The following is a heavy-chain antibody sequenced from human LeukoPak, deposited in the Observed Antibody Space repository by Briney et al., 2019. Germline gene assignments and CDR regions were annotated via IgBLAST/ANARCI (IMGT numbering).Heavy chain of an antibody. CDR1: GGSFSGYY. CDR2: INHSGST. D-gene: IGHD3-22*01. Sequence: PSETLSLTCAVYGGSFSGYYWSWIRQPPGKGLEWIGEINHSGSTNYNPSLKSRVTISVDTSKNQFSLKLSSVTAADTAVYYCARGRGTYYYDSSGHRHLDYWGQGTLVTVSS. V-gene: IGHV4-34*01. J-gene: IGHJ4*02. CDR3: ARGRGTYYYDSSGHRHLDY.